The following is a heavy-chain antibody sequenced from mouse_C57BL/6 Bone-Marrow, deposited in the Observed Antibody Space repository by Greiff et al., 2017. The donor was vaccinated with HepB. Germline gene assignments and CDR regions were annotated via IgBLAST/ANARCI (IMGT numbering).Heavy chain of an antibody. CDR2: IYPGDGDT. D-gene: IGHD1-1*01. V-gene: IGHV1-82*01. CDR3: ARSNYYGSSYFDY. J-gene: IGHJ2*01. CDR1: GYAFSSSW. Sequence: VQLQQSGPELVKPGASVKISCKASGYAFSSSWMNWVKQRPGKGLEWIGRIYPGDGDTNYNGKFKGKATLTADKSSSTAYMQRSSLTSEDSAVYFCARSNYYGSSYFDYWGQGTTLTVSS.